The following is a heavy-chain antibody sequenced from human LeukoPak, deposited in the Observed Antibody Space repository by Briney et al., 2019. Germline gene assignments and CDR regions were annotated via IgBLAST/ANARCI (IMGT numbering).Heavy chain of an antibody. CDR2: TYRNSDS. Sequence: SPRLVHATQTLTLTCTFSGFSPSTNAVGVGWIRQPPGKALAWLAPTYRNSDSHYSQSLKSRLTLTMDTSKNQVVLTMTNMHPVDTATYYCAHGPATNPRWFDPWGQGILVTVSS. J-gene: IGHJ5*02. CDR3: AHGPATNPRWFDP. D-gene: IGHD5-24*01. CDR1: GFSPSTNAVG. V-gene: IGHV2-5*01.